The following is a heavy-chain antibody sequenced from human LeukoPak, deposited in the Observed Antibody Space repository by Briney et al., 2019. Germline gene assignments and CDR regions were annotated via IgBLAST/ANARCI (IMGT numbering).Heavy chain of an antibody. Sequence: GDSVKVSCKASGYTFTGYYIHWVRQAPGQGLEWMGWINPNSGGTNFAQKFQGRVTMTRGTSISTAYMELSRLRSDDTAVYYCARDPYYYASGSYVDYWGQGTLVTVSS. J-gene: IGHJ4*02. V-gene: IGHV1-2*02. D-gene: IGHD3-10*01. CDR2: INPNSGGT. CDR1: GYTFTGYY. CDR3: ARDPYYYASGSYVDY.